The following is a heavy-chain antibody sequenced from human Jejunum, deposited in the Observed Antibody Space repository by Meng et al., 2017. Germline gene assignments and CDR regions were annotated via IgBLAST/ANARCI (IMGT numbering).Heavy chain of an antibody. J-gene: IGHJ4*02. D-gene: IGHD2-21*02. CDR1: GESFSGYY. CDR3: RLAYCDSDCGDY. V-gene: IGHV4-34*01. CDR2: IDDSGTT. Sequence: QVQLQESGPGLLKPSETLSLTCAVHGESFSGYYWSWIRQPPGKGLEWIGGIDDSGTTDYNPSLKSRVTMSVTTSKKQFSLKLSSVTAADTALYYCRLAYCDSDCGDYWGQGILVTVSS.